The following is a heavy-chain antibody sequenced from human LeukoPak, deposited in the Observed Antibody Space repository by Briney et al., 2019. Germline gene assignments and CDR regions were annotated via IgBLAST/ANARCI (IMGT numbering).Heavy chain of an antibody. CDR2: INSDGSST. Sequence: GGSLRLSCAASGFTFSSYWMHWVRQAPGKGLVWVSRINSDGSSTSYADSVKGRFTISRDNAKNTLYLQMNSLRAEDTAVYYCARGEDTAMVVFGGYGMDVWGKGTTVTVSS. D-gene: IGHD5-18*01. CDR1: GFTFSSYW. V-gene: IGHV3-74*01. J-gene: IGHJ6*04. CDR3: ARGEDTAMVVFGGYGMDV.